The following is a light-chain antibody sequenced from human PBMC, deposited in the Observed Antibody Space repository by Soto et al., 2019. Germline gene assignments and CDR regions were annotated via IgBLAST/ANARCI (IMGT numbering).Light chain of an antibody. CDR3: QQYGSSPLT. J-gene: IGKJ4*01. CDR1: QSVSSSY. CDR2: GAS. Sequence: EIVLTQSPGTLSLSPGERATLSCRASQSVSSSYLAWYQQKPGQAPRLLIYGASSRAIGIPDRFSGSGSGTDFTLTISRLEPEDFAVYYCQQYGSSPLTFVGGTKVEIK. V-gene: IGKV3-20*01.